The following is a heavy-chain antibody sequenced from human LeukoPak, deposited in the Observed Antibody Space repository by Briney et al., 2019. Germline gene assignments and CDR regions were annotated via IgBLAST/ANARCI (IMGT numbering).Heavy chain of an antibody. J-gene: IGHJ4*02. V-gene: IGHV4-34*01. CDR2: INHSGST. CDR3: ARGQRYSSSWYF. D-gene: IGHD6-13*01. Sequence: SETLSLTCAVYGGSFSGYYWSWIRQPPGKGLEWIGEINHSGSTNCNPSLKSRVTISVDTSKNQFSLKLSSVTAADTAVYYCARGQRYSSSWYFWGQGTLVTVSS. CDR1: GGSFSGYY.